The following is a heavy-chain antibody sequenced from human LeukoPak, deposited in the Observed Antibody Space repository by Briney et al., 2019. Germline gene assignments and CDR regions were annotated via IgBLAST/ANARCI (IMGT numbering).Heavy chain of an antibody. D-gene: IGHD6-19*01. V-gene: IGHV4-59*01. Sequence: PSETLSLTRTVSGDSISNYYWSWIRQSPGKKLEWIGYMYNRGSTIYNPSPKSRVTISTDTSKNQFSLRLTSVTAADTAVYYCARAEKAVTGTLDYWGQGTLITVSS. CDR1: GDSISNYY. J-gene: IGHJ4*02. CDR2: MYNRGST. CDR3: ARAEKAVTGTLDY.